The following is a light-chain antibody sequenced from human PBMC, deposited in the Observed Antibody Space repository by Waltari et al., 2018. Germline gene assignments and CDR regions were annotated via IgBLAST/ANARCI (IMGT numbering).Light chain of an antibody. CDR1: ISNIGAGYD. Sequence: QSVLTQPPSVSGAPGQRVTIYCTGRISNIGAGYDLPWYQPLPETAPKLLIYGNNNRPSGVPDRFSGSKSGTSASLAITGLQSDDEADYYCQSYDNILSGGVFGGGTKLTVL. CDR3: QSYDNILSGGV. J-gene: IGLJ2*01. V-gene: IGLV1-40*01. CDR2: GNN.